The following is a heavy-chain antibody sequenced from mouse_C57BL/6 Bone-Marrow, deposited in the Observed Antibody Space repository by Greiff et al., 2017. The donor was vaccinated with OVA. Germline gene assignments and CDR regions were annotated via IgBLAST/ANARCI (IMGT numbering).Heavy chain of an antibody. CDR3: ASVVDPNFDV. D-gene: IGHD1-1*01. Sequence: QVQLQQSGAELVRPGASVTLSCKASGYTFTDYEMHWVKQTPVHGLEWIGAIDPETGGTAYNQKFKGKAILTADKSSSTAYMELRSLTSEDSAVYYCASVVDPNFDVWGTGTPVTVSS. V-gene: IGHV1-15*01. J-gene: IGHJ1*03. CDR1: GYTFTDYE. CDR2: IDPETGGT.